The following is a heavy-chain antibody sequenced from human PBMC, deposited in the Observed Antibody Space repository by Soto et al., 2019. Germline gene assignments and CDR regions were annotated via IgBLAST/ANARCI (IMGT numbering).Heavy chain of an antibody. CDR1: GGTFSAYA. J-gene: IGHJ6*02. CDR2: IIPIFGTV. Sequence: HVQLAQSGAEVKKPGSSVKVSCKASGGTFSAYAIDWVRQAPGQGLEWMGGIIPIFGTVNHAQKFQGRVTMTADESTSTVYMELSSLSSEDTAVYYCATRVYDMDVWGQGTTVSVSS. CDR3: ATRVYDMDV. D-gene: IGHD3-10*01. V-gene: IGHV1-69*12.